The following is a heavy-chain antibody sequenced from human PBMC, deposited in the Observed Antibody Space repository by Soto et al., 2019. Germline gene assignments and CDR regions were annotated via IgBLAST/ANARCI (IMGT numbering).Heavy chain of an antibody. D-gene: IGHD3-10*01. CDR3: ARDYYYSVDV. CDR2: IDADDSSA. V-gene: IGHV3-74*03. Sequence: EMQLVESGGGLGQPGGSLRLSCVVSGFTFSTTWMHWVRQAPGKGLVWVSRIDADDSSATYADSVKGRFTISRDNSKNTLYLQMNSLRPEDTAVYYCARDYYYSVDVWGQGTSVTVSS. J-gene: IGHJ6*02. CDR1: GFTFSTTW.